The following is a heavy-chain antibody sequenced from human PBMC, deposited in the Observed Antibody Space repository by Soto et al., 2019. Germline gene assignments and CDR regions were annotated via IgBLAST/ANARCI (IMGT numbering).Heavy chain of an antibody. CDR2: ISGSGGST. D-gene: IGHD3-3*01. Sequence: PGGSLRLSCAASGFTFSSYAMSWVRQAPGKGLEWVSAISGSGGSTYYADSVKGRFTISRDNSKNTLYLQMNSLRAEDTAVYYCAKAGYYDFWSGSPGWFDPCGQGTLVTVSS. CDR1: GFTFSSYA. J-gene: IGHJ5*02. V-gene: IGHV3-23*01. CDR3: AKAGYYDFWSGSPGWFDP.